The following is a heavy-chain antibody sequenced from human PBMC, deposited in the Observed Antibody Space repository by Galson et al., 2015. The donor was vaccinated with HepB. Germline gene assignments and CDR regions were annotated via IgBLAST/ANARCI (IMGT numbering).Heavy chain of an antibody. D-gene: IGHD5-12*01. J-gene: IGHJ4*02. Sequence: SLRLSCAASGFTFSNYDMHWVRQAPGKGLEWVAVIRFDGTNKYYADSVKGRFTISRDNSKYTLDLQTNSLRAEDTAVYYCARDPSTGYDWRPFDCWGQGTLVTVSS. CDR3: ARDPSTGYDWRPFDC. CDR2: IRFDGTNK. V-gene: IGHV3-33*01. CDR1: GFTFSNYD.